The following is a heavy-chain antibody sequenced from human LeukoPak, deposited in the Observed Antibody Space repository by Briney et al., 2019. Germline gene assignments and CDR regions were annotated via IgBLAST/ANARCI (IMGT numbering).Heavy chain of an antibody. Sequence: ASVKVSCKASGFTFTSYGISWVRQAPGQGLEWMGWSSAHNGDTNYAQNTQGRVTMTTDTSTTTAYMELRSLRSDDTAVYYCAREAYCSGGSCYPGALDTWGQGTMVTVSS. J-gene: IGHJ3*02. V-gene: IGHV1-18*01. CDR1: GFTFTSYG. D-gene: IGHD2-15*01. CDR3: AREAYCSGGSCYPGALDT. CDR2: SSAHNGDT.